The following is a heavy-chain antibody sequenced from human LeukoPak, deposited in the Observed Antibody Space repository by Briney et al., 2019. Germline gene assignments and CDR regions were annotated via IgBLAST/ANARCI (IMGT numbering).Heavy chain of an antibody. CDR3: AKDQGYSGYVFQDVFDI. CDR2: ISWNSGSI. V-gene: IGHV3-9*01. D-gene: IGHD5-12*01. CDR1: GFTFDDYA. Sequence: PGGSLRLSCAASGFTFDDYAMHWVRQAPGKGLEWVSGISWNSGSIGYADSVKGRFTISRDNAKSSLYLQMNSLRAEDTALYYCAKDQGYSGYVFQDVFDIWGQGTMVTVSS. J-gene: IGHJ3*02.